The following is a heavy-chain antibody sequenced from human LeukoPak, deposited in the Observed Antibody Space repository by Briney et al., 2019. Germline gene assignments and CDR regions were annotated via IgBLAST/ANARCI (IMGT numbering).Heavy chain of an antibody. J-gene: IGHJ4*02. CDR1: GFTFSSYG. V-gene: IGHV3-30*18. CDR3: AKEYSSGWYEGDYFDY. D-gene: IGHD6-19*01. CDR2: ISYDGSNK. Sequence: GGSLRLSCAASGFTFSSYGMHWVRQAPGKGLEWVAVISYDGSNKYYADSVKGRFTISRDNSKNTLYLQMNSLRAEDTAVYYCAKEYSSGWYEGDYFDYWGQGTLVTVSS.